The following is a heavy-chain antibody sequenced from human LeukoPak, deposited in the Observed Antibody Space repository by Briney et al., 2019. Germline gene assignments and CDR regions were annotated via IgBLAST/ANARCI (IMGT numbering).Heavy chain of an antibody. CDR1: GFTFGIYS. CDR3: ARDDFGVVDY. D-gene: IGHD3-3*01. J-gene: IGHJ4*02. Sequence: PGGSLRLSCAGSGFTFGIYSMNWVRHAPGKGLEWVSYIGHTGSITDYADSVKGRFTISRDNAKNSLYLQMNSLRAEDTAVYYCARDDFGVVDYWGQGTLVTVSS. V-gene: IGHV3-48*01. CDR2: IGHTGSIT.